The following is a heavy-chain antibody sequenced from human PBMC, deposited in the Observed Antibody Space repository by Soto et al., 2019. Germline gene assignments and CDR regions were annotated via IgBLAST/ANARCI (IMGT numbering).Heavy chain of an antibody. CDR2: IYYSGST. V-gene: IGHV4-59*01. CDR1: GGSISSYY. CDR3: ARHTLRDSRSSFDY. D-gene: IGHD6-13*01. Sequence: QVQLQESGPGLVKPSETLSLTCTVSGGSISSYYWSWIRQPPGKGLEWIGYIYYSGSTNYNPSLKGRVTISVDTSNNQFSLKLSSVTAADTAVYYCARHTLRDSRSSFDYWGQGTLVTVSS. J-gene: IGHJ4*02.